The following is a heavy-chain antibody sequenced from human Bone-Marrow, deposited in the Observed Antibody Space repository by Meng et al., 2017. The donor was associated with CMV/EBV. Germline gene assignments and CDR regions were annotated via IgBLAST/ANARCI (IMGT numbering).Heavy chain of an antibody. CDR1: GFTYRIYA. J-gene: IGHJ6*02. V-gene: IGHV3-30-3*01. CDR2: ISGDGNEK. CDR3: ARDAFRGELLYPGDPSPPNSYYAMDV. Sequence: GESLKISCAASGFTYRIYAMHWVRQAPGKGLEWVAAISGDGNEKFYTDSVKGRFTISRDNSRNTLFLQMNNVKPEDTAVYYCARDAFRGELLYPGDPSPPNSYYAMDVWGQGTTVTVSS. D-gene: IGHD3-10*01.